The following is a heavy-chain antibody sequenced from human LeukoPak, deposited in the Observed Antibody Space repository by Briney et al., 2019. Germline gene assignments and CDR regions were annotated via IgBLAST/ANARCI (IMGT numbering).Heavy chain of an antibody. CDR1: GFTFSNGW. CDR2: IKSKNDGGTT. Sequence: GGSLRLSCAASGFTFSNGWMSWVRQAPGKGLEWVGRIKSKNDGGTTDYGAPVKGRFTISRDDSKNTLYLQMNSLKTEDTAVYYCATSRVALYYYYYYMDVWGKGTTVTVSS. CDR3: ATSRVALYYYYYYMDV. J-gene: IGHJ6*03. V-gene: IGHV3-15*01.